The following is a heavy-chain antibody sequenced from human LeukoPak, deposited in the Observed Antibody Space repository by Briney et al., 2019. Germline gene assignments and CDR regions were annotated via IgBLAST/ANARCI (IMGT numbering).Heavy chain of an antibody. J-gene: IGHJ4*02. Sequence: ASVKVSCKASGYTFTGYYMHLVRQAPGQGLEWMGWMNPNSGNTGYAQKFQGRVTMTRNTSISTAYMELSSLRSEDTAVYYCARGGVRYFDWLLDYWGQGTLVTVSS. V-gene: IGHV1-8*02. D-gene: IGHD3-9*01. CDR3: ARGGVRYFDWLLDY. CDR2: MNPNSGNT. CDR1: GYTFTGYY.